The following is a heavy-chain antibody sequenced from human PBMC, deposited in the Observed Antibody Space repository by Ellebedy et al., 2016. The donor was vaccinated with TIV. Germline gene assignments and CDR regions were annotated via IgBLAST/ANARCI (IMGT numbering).Heavy chain of an antibody. Sequence: GESLKISCVASGFTFNSYAMSWVRQAPGKGLEWVSSLSASGGSTYYADSVKGRFTISRDNSKNTLYLQMNSLRAEDTAVYYCAREAISYATSGYYFDYWGQGTLVTVSS. CDR3: AREAISYATSGYYFDY. J-gene: IGHJ4*02. CDR1: GFTFNSYA. D-gene: IGHD3-16*01. CDR2: LSASGGST. V-gene: IGHV3-23*01.